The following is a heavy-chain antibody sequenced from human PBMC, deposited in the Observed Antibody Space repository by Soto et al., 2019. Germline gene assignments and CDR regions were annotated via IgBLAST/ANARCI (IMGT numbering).Heavy chain of an antibody. Sequence: VESVKISCNGSGYSLASYWIGWVRQMPGKGLEWMGIIHPGDSDTRYSPSFRGHVTISADKSTSRAYLQWSSLEASDSAIYYCARLLAEYSASVGPWGQGTLVTVSS. CDR3: ARLLAEYSASVGP. D-gene: IGHD6-6*01. J-gene: IGHJ5*02. CDR1: GYSLASYW. V-gene: IGHV5-51*01. CDR2: IHPGDSDT.